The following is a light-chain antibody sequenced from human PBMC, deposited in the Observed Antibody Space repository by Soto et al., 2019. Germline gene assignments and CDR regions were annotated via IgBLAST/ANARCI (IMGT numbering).Light chain of an antibody. CDR2: GAS. Sequence: EIVLTQSPGTLSLSPGERATLSCRASQSVSSSYLAWYQQKPGQAPRLLIYGASSRATGIPDRFSGSGSGTDFTSTISRLEPEDVAGYYCQQYGSSPRTFGQGTKVEIK. CDR3: QQYGSSPRT. CDR1: QSVSSSY. V-gene: IGKV3-20*01. J-gene: IGKJ1*01.